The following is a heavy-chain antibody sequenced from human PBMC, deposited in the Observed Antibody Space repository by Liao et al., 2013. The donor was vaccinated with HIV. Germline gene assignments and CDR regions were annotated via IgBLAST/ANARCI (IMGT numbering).Heavy chain of an antibody. CDR1: GGSLTSSNSY. J-gene: IGHJ3*02. V-gene: IGHV4-39*07. CDR3: AREYEWRAAFDI. D-gene: IGHD2-8*01. CDR2: IHYSGNT. Sequence: QLRLLESRPGLVKPSETLSLTCTVSGGSLTSSNSYWGWIRQSPGKGLEWIGNIHYSGNTYYNPSLKSRVSISVDTSRDQFSLTLSSVTAADTAVYYCAREYEWRAAFDIWGQGTMVIVSS.